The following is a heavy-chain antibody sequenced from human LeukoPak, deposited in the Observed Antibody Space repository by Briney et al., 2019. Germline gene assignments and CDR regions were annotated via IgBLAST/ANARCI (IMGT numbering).Heavy chain of an antibody. CDR2: ISSSSSYI. J-gene: IGHJ4*02. CDR3: ARDTLILEWFPYFDY. Sequence: GGSLRLSCAASGFTFSSYSMNWVRQAPGKGLEWVSSISSSSSYIYYADSVKGQFTISRDNAKNSLYLQMNSLRAEDTAVYYCARDTLILEWFPYFDYWGQGTLVTVSS. D-gene: IGHD3-3*01. CDR1: GFTFSSYS. V-gene: IGHV3-21*01.